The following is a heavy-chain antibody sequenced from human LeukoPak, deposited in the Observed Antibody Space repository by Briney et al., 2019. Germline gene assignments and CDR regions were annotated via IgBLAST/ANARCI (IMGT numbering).Heavy chain of an antibody. V-gene: IGHV4-59*01. Sequence: SETLSLTCTVSGGSISSYYWSWIRQPPGKGLEWIGYIYYSGSTKYNPSLKSRVTISVDTSKNQFSLNLSSVTAADTAVYYCAGYGRKWYFALWGRGTLVTVSS. D-gene: IGHD1-26*01. J-gene: IGHJ2*01. CDR1: GGSISSYY. CDR2: IYYSGST. CDR3: AGYGRKWYFAL.